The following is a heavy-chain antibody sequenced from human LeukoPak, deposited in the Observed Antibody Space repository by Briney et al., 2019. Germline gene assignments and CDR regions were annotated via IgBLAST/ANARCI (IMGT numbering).Heavy chain of an antibody. CDR3: ARTPADDFWSAYYALYYFDY. Sequence: SETLSLTCTVSGGSISSYYWSWIRQPAGKGLEWIGRIYTSGSTNYNPSLKSRVTISVDTSKNQFSLKLSSVTAADTAVYYCARTPADDFWSAYYALYYFDYWGQGTLVTVSS. D-gene: IGHD3-3*01. CDR2: IYTSGST. J-gene: IGHJ4*02. V-gene: IGHV4-4*07. CDR1: GGSISSYY.